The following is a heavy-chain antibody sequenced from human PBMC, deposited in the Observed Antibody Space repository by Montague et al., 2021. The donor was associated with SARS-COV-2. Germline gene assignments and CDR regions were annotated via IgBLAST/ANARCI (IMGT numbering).Heavy chain of an antibody. Sequence: CAISGDSVSSNSVAWSWIRQSPLRGLEWLGRTYYRFKWHSDYAPSVRGRLTVNPDASKNEFSLELNYVTPEDTAVYYCVRYSGGFYFDFWGQGTLATVSS. CDR3: VRYSGGFYFDF. CDR2: TYYRFKWHS. D-gene: IGHD6-19*01. V-gene: IGHV6-1*01. J-gene: IGHJ4*02. CDR1: GDSVSSNSVA.